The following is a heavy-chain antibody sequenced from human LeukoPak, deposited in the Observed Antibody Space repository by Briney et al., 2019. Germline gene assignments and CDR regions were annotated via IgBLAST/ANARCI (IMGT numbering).Heavy chain of an antibody. D-gene: IGHD6-13*01. Sequence: PGGSLRLSCAASGFTFSSYAMHWVRQTPGKGLEYVSAISTNGGGTYYANSVKGRFTISRDNSKNTLYLQMNSLRAEDTAVYYCARDAVYSSSWQYYWGQGTLVTVSS. V-gene: IGHV3-64*01. J-gene: IGHJ4*02. CDR3: ARDAVYSSSWQYY. CDR2: ISTNGGGT. CDR1: GFTFSSYA.